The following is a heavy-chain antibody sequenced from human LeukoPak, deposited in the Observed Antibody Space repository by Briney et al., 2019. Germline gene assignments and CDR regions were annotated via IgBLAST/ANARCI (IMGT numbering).Heavy chain of an antibody. J-gene: IGHJ1*01. Sequence: GRSLRLSCAASGFTFSSYGMHWVRQAPGKGLEWVAVISYDGSNKYYADSVKGRFTISRDNSKNTLHLQMNSLRAEDTAVYYCAAPLRWGEYFQHWGQGTLVTVSS. CDR3: AAPLRWGEYFQH. D-gene: IGHD4-23*01. CDR1: GFTFSSYG. V-gene: IGHV3-30*03. CDR2: ISYDGSNK.